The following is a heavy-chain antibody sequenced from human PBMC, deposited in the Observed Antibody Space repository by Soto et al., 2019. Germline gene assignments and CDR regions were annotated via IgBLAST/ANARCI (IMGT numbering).Heavy chain of an antibody. D-gene: IGHD5-18*01. J-gene: IGHJ4*02. CDR2: INSDGSST. Sequence: GGSLRLSCAASGFTFSSYWMHWVRQAPGKGLVWVSRINSDGSSTSYADSVKGRFTISRDNAKNTLYLQMNSLRAEDAAVYYCARDLVDTAMMIAGLDYWGQGTLVTVSS. V-gene: IGHV3-74*01. CDR3: ARDLVDTAMMIAGLDY. CDR1: GFTFSSYW.